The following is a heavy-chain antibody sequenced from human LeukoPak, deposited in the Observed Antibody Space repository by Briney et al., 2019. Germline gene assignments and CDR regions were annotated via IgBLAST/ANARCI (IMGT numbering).Heavy chain of an antibody. Sequence: ASVKVSCKASGYTFTGYYMHWVRQAPGQGLEWMGWMNPNSGNTGYAQKFQGRVTMTRNTSISTAYMELSSLRSEDTAVYYCASAKRRKTYYYDSSGLNWFDPWGQGTLVTVSS. V-gene: IGHV1-8*02. CDR1: GYTFTGYY. CDR3: ASAKRRKTYYYDSSGLNWFDP. J-gene: IGHJ5*02. CDR2: MNPNSGNT. D-gene: IGHD3-22*01.